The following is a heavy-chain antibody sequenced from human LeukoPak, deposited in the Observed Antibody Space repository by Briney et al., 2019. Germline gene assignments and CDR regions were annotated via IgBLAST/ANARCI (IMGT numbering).Heavy chain of an antibody. CDR3: TRAGGYSYGHFDFDY. CDR2: IRSKAYGGTT. D-gene: IGHD5-18*01. Sequence: GGSLRLSCTASGFTFGDYAMSWVRQAPGKGLEWVGFIRSKAYGGTTEYAASVKGRFTISRDDSKSIAYLQMNSLKTEDTAVYYCTRAGGYSYGHFDFDYWGQGTLVTVSS. V-gene: IGHV3-49*04. CDR1: GFTFGDYA. J-gene: IGHJ4*02.